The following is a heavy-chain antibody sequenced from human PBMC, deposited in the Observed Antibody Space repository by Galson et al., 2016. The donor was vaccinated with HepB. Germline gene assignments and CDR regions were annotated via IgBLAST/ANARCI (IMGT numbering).Heavy chain of an antibody. D-gene: IGHD3-3*01. CDR3: ASRAGTIFGVASYYYGMDV. V-gene: IGHV3-53*01. CDR2: IYRSGSA. CDR1: GFSVSSNY. J-gene: IGHJ6*02. Sequence: SLRLSCAASGFSVSSNYMTWVRQAPGKGLQWVSVIYRSGSAYYADSVKGRFTVSRDNSKNTVYLQMNSLRAEDTAVYYCASRAGTIFGVASYYYGMDVWGQGTTVTVSS.